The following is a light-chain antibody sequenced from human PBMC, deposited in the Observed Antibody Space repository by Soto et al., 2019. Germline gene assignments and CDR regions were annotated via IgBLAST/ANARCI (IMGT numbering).Light chain of an antibody. CDR3: QPYNNWPPYA. CDR2: GAS. V-gene: IGKV3-15*01. J-gene: IGKJ2*01. CDR1: QSVSTN. Sequence: EIVMTQSPATLSVSPGERATLSCRASQSVSTNLAWYQKKPGQAPRLLIHGASTRAAGTPGRFSGSGSGTEFNLTISSLQSEDFAVSYCQPYNNWPPYAFGKWTNLEIK.